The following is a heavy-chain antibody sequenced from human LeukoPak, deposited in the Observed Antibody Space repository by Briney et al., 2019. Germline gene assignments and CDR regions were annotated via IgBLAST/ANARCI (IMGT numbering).Heavy chain of an antibody. D-gene: IGHD2-2*01. CDR2: IYPGDSDT. J-gene: IGHJ4*02. CDR1: GYSFTSYW. CDR3: VSGPSPPSGYCSSTSCYALDY. V-gene: IGHV5-51*01. Sequence: GESLKISCKGSGYSFTSYWIGWVRQMPGKGLEWMGIIYPGDSDTRYSPSFQGQVTISADKSISTAYLQWSSLKASDTAMYYCVSGPSPPSGYCSSTSCYALDYWGQGTLVTVSS.